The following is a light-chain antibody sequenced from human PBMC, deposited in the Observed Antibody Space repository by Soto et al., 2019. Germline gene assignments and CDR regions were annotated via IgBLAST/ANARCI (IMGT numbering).Light chain of an antibody. J-gene: IGKJ4*01. CDR2: DTS. CDR1: QSLLFSSNNRNY. CDR3: QPYNNWPLT. Sequence: DIVMTQSPDSLAVSLGERATINCTSSQSLLFSSNNRNYLAWYQHKPGQTPRLLIYDTSTRATGVPARFSGSRSGPEFTLTINSLQSEDFAIYYCQPYNNWPLTFGGGTKVDIK. V-gene: IGKV4-1*01.